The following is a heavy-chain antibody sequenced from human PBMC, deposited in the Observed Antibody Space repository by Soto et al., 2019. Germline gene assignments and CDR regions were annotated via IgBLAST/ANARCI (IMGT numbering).Heavy chain of an antibody. J-gene: IGHJ4*02. Sequence: QITLKESGPTLVKPTQTLTLTCTFSGFSLSSTRMAVDWIRQPPGKALEWLALIYWDDDKRYSPFLKSRLTITKDTSKHQVVLTMSNMDPVDTARYYCAHIVVAGLGYYFDYWGQGTLVTVSS. D-gene: IGHD6-19*01. CDR2: IYWDDDK. CDR1: GFSLSSTRMA. V-gene: IGHV2-5*02. CDR3: AHIVVAGLGYYFDY.